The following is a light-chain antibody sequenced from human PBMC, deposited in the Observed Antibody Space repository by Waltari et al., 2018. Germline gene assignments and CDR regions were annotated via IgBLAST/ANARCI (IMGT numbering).Light chain of an antibody. J-gene: IGLJ3*02. V-gene: IGLV2-8*01. CDR1: SSDVGGYAY. CDR3: SSYAGSNLWV. CDR2: EVT. Sequence: QSALPQPPSASGSPGQSVTISCTGTSSDVGGYAYVSWYQQHPDKAPNLMIYEVTKRPSVVPDRFAGSKSGNTASLTVSGLQAEDEADYYCSSYAGSNLWVFGGGTKLTVL.